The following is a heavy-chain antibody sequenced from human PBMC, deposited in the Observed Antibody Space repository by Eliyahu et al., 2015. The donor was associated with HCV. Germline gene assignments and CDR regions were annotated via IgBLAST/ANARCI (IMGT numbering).Heavy chain of an antibody. CDR2: ISSSSSYI. Sequence: EVQLVESGGGLVKPGGSLRLSCAASGFTFXSYSMNWVRQAPGKGLEWVSSISSSSSYIYYADSVKGRFTISRDNAKNSLYLQMNSLRAEDTAVYYCARDGIGSSWYSGFDYWGQGTLVTVSS. V-gene: IGHV3-21*01. J-gene: IGHJ4*02. CDR3: ARDGIGSSWYSGFDY. CDR1: GFTFXSYS. D-gene: IGHD6-13*01.